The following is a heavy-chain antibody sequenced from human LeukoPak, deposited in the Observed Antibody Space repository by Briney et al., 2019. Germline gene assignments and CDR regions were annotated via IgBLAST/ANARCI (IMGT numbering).Heavy chain of an antibody. J-gene: IGHJ5*02. V-gene: IGHV1-2*06. Sequence: ASVKVSCKASGYTFTGYYMHWVRQAPGQGLEWMGRINPNSGGTNYAQKFQGRVTMTRDTSISTAYMELSRLRSDDTAVYYCASISVVVPAATPYNWFDPWGQGTLVTVSS. CDR1: GYTFTGYY. D-gene: IGHD2-2*01. CDR3: ASISVVVPAATPYNWFDP. CDR2: INPNSGGT.